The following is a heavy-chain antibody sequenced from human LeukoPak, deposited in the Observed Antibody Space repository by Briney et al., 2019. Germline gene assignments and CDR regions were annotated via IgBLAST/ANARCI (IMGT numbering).Heavy chain of an antibody. V-gene: IGHV3-20*04. CDR1: GFTFDDYG. CDR3: ARVNYGSGSYTYYFDY. J-gene: IGHJ4*02. D-gene: IGHD3-10*01. Sequence: GGSLRLSCAASGFTFDDYGMSWVRQAPGKGLEWVSGINWNGGSTGYADSVKGRFTISRDNAKNSLYLQMNSLRAEDTALYYCARVNYGSGSYTYYFDYWGQGTLVAVSS. CDR2: INWNGGST.